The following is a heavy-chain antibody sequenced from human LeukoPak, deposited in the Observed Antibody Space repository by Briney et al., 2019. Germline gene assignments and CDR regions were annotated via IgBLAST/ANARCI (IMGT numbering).Heavy chain of an antibody. Sequence: GASVKVSCKASGFTFTGYYMHWVRQAPGQGLEWMGWINPNSGGTNYAQKSQGRVTMTRDTSITTAYMELTSLRSDDTAVYYCARDLFYSVSGTYYNVGRVFNYWGQGTLVTVSS. CDR1: GFTFTGYY. CDR2: INPNSGGT. V-gene: IGHV1-2*02. J-gene: IGHJ4*02. D-gene: IGHD3-10*01. CDR3: ARDLFYSVSGTYYNVGRVFNY.